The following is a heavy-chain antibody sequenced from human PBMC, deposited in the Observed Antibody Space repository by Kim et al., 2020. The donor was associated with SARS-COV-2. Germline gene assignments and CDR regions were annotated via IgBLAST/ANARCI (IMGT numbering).Heavy chain of an antibody. CDR1: GYTLTELS. D-gene: IGHD6-19*01. CDR3: ATGPPVAGNWFDP. Sequence: ASVKVSCKVSGYTLTELSMHWVRQAPGKGLEWMGGFDPEDGETIYAQKFQGRVTMTEDTSTDTAYMELSSLRSGDTAVYYCATGPPVAGNWFDPWGQGTLVTVSS. V-gene: IGHV1-24*01. J-gene: IGHJ5*02. CDR2: FDPEDGET.